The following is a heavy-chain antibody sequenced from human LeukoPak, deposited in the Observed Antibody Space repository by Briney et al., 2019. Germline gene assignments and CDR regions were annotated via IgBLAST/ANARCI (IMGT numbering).Heavy chain of an antibody. V-gene: IGHV3-30*18. J-gene: IGHJ4*02. CDR1: EFTFNSYG. CDR3: AKDRSYYGSASYYPGVFDY. D-gene: IGHD3-10*01. CDR2: ISYDGSNT. Sequence: GGSLRLSCEGSEFTFNSYGMHWVRQAPGKGLEWVAVISYDGSNTYYADSVKGRFTISRDNSKNTLYLQMNSVRAEDTDVYYCAKDRSYYGSASYYPGVFDYWGQGTLVTVSS.